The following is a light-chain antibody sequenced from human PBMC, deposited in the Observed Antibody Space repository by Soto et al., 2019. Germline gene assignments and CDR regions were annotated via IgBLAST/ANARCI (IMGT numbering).Light chain of an antibody. CDR2: DVS. CDR1: SSDVGGYNY. CDR3: SSYATSTTVL. Sequence: QSALTQPASVSGSPGQSITISCTGTSSDVGGYNYVSWYQQHPGRAPQLMIYDVSLRPSGVSNRFSGSRSGNTASLTISGLQAEDEADYYCSSYATSTTVLFGGGTKLTVL. J-gene: IGLJ2*01. V-gene: IGLV2-14*03.